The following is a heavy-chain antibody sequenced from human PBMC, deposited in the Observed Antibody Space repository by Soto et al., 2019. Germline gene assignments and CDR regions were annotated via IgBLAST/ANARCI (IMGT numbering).Heavy chain of an antibody. Sequence: ASVKVSCKASGYTFTGYYMHWVRQAPGQGXEWMGWINPNSGGTNYAQKFQGRVTMTRDTSISTAYMELSRLRSDDTAVYYCARSPPRSTYYYGSGSYSLDYWGQGTLVTVSS. V-gene: IGHV1-2*02. D-gene: IGHD3-10*01. CDR3: ARSPPRSTYYYGSGSYSLDY. CDR2: INPNSGGT. J-gene: IGHJ4*02. CDR1: GYTFTGYY.